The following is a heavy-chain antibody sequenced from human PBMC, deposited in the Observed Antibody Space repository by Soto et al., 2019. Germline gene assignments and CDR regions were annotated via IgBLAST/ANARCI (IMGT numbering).Heavy chain of an antibody. Sequence: ASVKVSCKASGYTFTSYDINWVRQATGQGLEGMGWMNPNSGNTGYAQKFQGRVTMTRNTSISTAYMELSSLRSEDTAVYYCARGPPFGELSYYYYYMDVWGKGTTVTVSS. J-gene: IGHJ6*03. V-gene: IGHV1-8*01. CDR1: GYTFTSYD. D-gene: IGHD3-16*02. CDR2: MNPNSGNT. CDR3: ARGPPFGELSYYYYYMDV.